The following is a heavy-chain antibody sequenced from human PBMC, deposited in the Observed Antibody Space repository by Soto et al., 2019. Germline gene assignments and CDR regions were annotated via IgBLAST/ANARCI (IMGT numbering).Heavy chain of an antibody. Sequence: SVKVSCKASGGTFSSYAISWVRQAPGQGLEWMGGIIPIFGTANYAQKFQGRVTITADESTSTAYMELSSLRSEDTAVYYCARGEDIVVVPAATLGGYYYYYGMDVWG. CDR3: ARGEDIVVVPAATLGGYYYYYGMDV. D-gene: IGHD2-2*01. V-gene: IGHV1-69*13. J-gene: IGHJ6*02. CDR2: IIPIFGTA. CDR1: GGTFSSYA.